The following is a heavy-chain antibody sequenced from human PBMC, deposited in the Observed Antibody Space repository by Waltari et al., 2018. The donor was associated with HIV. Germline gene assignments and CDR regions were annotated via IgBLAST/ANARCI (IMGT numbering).Heavy chain of an antibody. D-gene: IGHD3-10*01. CDR3: ARGYYYRMDV. CDR1: GGSISSGYYY. V-gene: IGHV4-61*02. Sequence: QVQLQESGPGLVKPSQTLSLTCTVSGGSISSGYYYWSWIRQPAGKGLEWIGRLYASGCTNYNPSLKSRVTISVDTSKNQFSLKLSSVTAADTAVYYCARGYYYRMDVWGQGTTVTVSS. J-gene: IGHJ6*02. CDR2: LYASGCT.